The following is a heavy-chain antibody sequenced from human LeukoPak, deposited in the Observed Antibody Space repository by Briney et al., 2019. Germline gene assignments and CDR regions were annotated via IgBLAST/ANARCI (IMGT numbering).Heavy chain of an antibody. Sequence: SETLSLTCTVSGGSISSGGYYWSWIRQPPGKGLEWIGYIYHSGSTYYNPSLKSRVTISVDRSKNQFSLKLSSVTAADTAVYYCARDLDVAGLNDAFDIWGQGTMVTVSS. CDR1: GGSISSGGYY. CDR3: ARDLDVAGLNDAFDI. CDR2: IYHSGST. J-gene: IGHJ3*02. V-gene: IGHV4-30-2*01. D-gene: IGHD6-19*01.